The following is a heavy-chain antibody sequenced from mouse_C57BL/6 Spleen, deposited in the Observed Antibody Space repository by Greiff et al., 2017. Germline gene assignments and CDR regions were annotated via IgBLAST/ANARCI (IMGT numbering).Heavy chain of an antibody. D-gene: IGHD2-4*01. V-gene: IGHV1-85*01. Sequence: QVQLQQSGPELVKPGASVKLSCKASGYTFTSYDINWVKQRPGQGLEWIGWIYPRDGSPKYNEKFKGKATLTVDTSSSTAYMELHSLTSEDSAVYFCARFDDYDFFDYWGQGTTLTGSS. CDR2: IYPRDGSP. CDR1: GYTFTSYD. CDR3: ARFDDYDFFDY. J-gene: IGHJ2*01.